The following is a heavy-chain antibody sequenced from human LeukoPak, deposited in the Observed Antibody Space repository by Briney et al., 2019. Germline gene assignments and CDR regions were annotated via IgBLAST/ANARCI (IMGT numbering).Heavy chain of an antibody. Sequence: PSETLSLTCTVSGGSISSSSYYWGWIRQPPGKGLEWIGTIYYSGSTYYNPSLKSRVTISVDTSKNQFSLRLSSVTAADTAVYYCARDRYGSGSHDYWGQGTLVTVSS. V-gene: IGHV4-39*07. D-gene: IGHD3-10*01. CDR3: ARDRYGSGSHDY. CDR1: GGSISSSSYY. CDR2: IYYSGST. J-gene: IGHJ4*02.